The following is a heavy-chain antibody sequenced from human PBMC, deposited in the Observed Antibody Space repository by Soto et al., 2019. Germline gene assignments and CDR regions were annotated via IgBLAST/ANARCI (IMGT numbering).Heavy chain of an antibody. CDR1: GATFSNFE. CDR3: ARAAPNFWSGYPNFFDY. D-gene: IGHD3-3*01. V-gene: IGHV3-48*03. CDR2: ISSSANTI. Sequence: PGGSLRLSCAASGATFSNFEMNWVRQAPGKGLEWVSYISSSANTIYYADSVKGRFTVSRDNAKNSLYLQMHSLRAEDTAVYYCARAAPNFWSGYPNFFDYWGQGTMVTVSS. J-gene: IGHJ4*02.